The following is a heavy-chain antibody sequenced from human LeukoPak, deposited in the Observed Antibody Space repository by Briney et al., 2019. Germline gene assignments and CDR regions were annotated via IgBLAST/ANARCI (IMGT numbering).Heavy chain of an antibody. J-gene: IGHJ4*02. CDR2: INHSGST. CDR3: ARGGCYDSSGYYDSDY. Sequence: PSETLSLTCAVYGGSFSGYYWSWIRQPPGKGLEWIGEINHSGSTNYNPSLKSRVTISVDTSKNQFSLKLSSVTAADTAVYYCARGGCYDSSGYYDSDYWGQGTLVTVSS. D-gene: IGHD3-22*01. V-gene: IGHV4-34*01. CDR1: GGSFSGYY.